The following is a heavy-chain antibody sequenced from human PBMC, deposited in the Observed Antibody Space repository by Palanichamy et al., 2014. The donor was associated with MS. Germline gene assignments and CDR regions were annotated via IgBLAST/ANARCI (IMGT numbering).Heavy chain of an antibody. CDR2: IKEDGSEK. V-gene: IGHV3-7*03. CDR3: ASGGASGGRHTY. Sequence: EAQLVQSGGGLVQPGGSLRLSCAASGFTFSSNWMTWVRQAPGKGLEWVAKIKEDGSEKYYVDAVKGRFTVSRDNGKNSLYLQMNSLRAEDTAVYYCASGGASGGRHTYWGQGTPVTVSS. D-gene: IGHD4-23*01. J-gene: IGHJ4*02. CDR1: GFTFSSNW.